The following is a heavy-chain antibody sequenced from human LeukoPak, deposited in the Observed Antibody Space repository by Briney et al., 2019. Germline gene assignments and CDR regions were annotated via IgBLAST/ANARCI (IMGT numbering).Heavy chain of an antibody. J-gene: IGHJ5*02. D-gene: IGHD3-22*01. CDR3: ARDPLDYYDSSGYMIT. Sequence: SETLSLTCTVSGGSVSSGNYYWTWIRQPPGKGLEWIGYNSYSGSANYNPSLKSRVTILLDTSKNQSSLKLSSVTAADTAVYYCARDPLDYYDSSGYMITWGQGTLVTVAS. V-gene: IGHV4-61*01. CDR2: NSYSGSA. CDR1: GGSVSSGNYY.